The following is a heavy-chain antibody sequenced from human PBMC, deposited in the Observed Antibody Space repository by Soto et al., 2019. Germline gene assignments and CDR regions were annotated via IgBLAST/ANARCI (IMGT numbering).Heavy chain of an antibody. Sequence: EVQLLESGGGLVQPGGSLRLSCAASGFTFSSYAMSWVRQAPGKGLDWVSNISGSGGSTYYADSVKGRFTISRDNSKNTLHLQMNSLRVEDTAVYCCAKRGRGAVAFDYWGQGTLVTVSS. J-gene: IGHJ4*02. V-gene: IGHV3-23*01. D-gene: IGHD6-19*01. CDR3: AKRGRGAVAFDY. CDR1: GFTFSSYA. CDR2: ISGSGGST.